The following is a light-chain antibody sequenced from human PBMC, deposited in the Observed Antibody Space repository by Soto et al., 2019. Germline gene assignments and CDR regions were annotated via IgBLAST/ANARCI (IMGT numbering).Light chain of an antibody. CDR1: QSIDTW. CDR3: QQYSSHSGT. V-gene: IGKV1-5*01. Sequence: DIQMTQSPSTLSASVGDRVIITCRASQSIDTWLAWYQHKPGRAPEVLISEATSLERGVPSRFSGSGSGTEFSLTISSLQPDDFATYYYQQYSSHSGTFGQGTKLEVK. J-gene: IGKJ2*01. CDR2: EAT.